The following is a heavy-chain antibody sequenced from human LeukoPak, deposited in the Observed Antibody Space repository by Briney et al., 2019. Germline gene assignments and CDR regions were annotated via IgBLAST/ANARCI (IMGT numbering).Heavy chain of an antibody. CDR3: ASAYDRSGYLTGFDP. Sequence: PSETLSLTCTVSGGSISSGEYYWSWIRQPPGKGLECIGYIYYSGSTYYNPSLKSRVTISVDTSKNQFSLKLSSVTAADTAVYYCASAYDRSGYLTGFDPWGQGTLVTVSS. V-gene: IGHV4-30-4*01. CDR2: IYYSGST. CDR1: GGSISSGEYY. D-gene: IGHD3-22*01. J-gene: IGHJ5*02.